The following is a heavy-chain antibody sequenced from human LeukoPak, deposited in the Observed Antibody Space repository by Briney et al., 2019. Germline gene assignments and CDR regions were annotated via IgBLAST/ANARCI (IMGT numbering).Heavy chain of an antibody. CDR1: GGSISSYY. Sequence: SETLSFTCTVSGGSISSYYWSWIRQPPGKGLEWIGYIYYSGSTNYNPSLKSRVTISVDTSKNQFSLKLSSVTAADTAVYYCARGTRHFDYWGQGTLVTVSS. J-gene: IGHJ4*02. CDR3: ARGTRHFDY. CDR2: IYYSGST. V-gene: IGHV4-59*01. D-gene: IGHD1-1*01.